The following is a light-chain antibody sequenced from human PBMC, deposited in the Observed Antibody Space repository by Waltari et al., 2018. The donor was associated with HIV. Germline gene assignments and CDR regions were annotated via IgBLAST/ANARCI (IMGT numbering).Light chain of an antibody. CDR2: GAS. J-gene: IGKJ2*01. CDR1: QSVTSTS. V-gene: IGKV3-20*01. CDR3: QQYGSSPGT. Sequence: EIVLTQSPGTLSLSPGERATLSCRASQSVTSTSLAWYQQKPGQPPRLLIFGASSRATGIPDRFSGSGSGTNFTLTISRLEPEDFAVYYCQQYGSSPGTFGQGTKVEIK.